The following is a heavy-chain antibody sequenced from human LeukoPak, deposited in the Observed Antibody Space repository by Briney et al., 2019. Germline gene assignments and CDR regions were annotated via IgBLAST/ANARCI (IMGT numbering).Heavy chain of an antibody. CDR3: ARAPGSVSP. D-gene: IGHD1-26*01. Sequence: GASVKASCKASGYTFTGYYIHWVRQAPGQGLEWMGWINPNSGGTNYAQKFQGRVTMTRDTSISTAYMELNWLTSDDTAVYYCARAPGSVSPWGQGTLVTVSS. J-gene: IGHJ5*02. CDR1: GYTFTGYY. V-gene: IGHV1-2*02. CDR2: INPNSGGT.